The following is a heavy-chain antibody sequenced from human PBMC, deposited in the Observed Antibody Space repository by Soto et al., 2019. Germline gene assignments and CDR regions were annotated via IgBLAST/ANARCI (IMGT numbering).Heavy chain of an antibody. CDR2: INHSGST. Sequence: QVQLQQWGAGLLKPSETLSLTCAVYGGSFSGYYWSWIRQPPGKGLEWIGEINHSGSTNYHPSLKSRVTISVDTSKNQFSLKLSSVTAADTAVYYCARGRPRRTVWFDPWGQGTLVTVSS. CDR1: GGSFSGYY. J-gene: IGHJ5*02. V-gene: IGHV4-34*01. CDR3: ARGRPRRTVWFDP. D-gene: IGHD1-1*01.